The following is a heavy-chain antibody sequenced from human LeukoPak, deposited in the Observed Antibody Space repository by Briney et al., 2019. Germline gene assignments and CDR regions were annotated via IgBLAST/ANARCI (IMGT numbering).Heavy chain of an antibody. J-gene: IGHJ3*02. D-gene: IGHD3-3*01. CDR1: GFTFSYYA. CDR3: AKDQDPPTLVYDFWSGKNIGGAFDI. V-gene: IGHV3-23*01. Sequence: GGSLRLSCAASGFTFSYYAMSWVRQAPGKGLEWVSGISGSGGSTYYADSVKGRFTISRDNSKNTLYLQMNSLRAEDTAVYYCAKDQDPPTLVYDFWSGKNIGGAFDIWGQGTMVTVSS. CDR2: ISGSGGST.